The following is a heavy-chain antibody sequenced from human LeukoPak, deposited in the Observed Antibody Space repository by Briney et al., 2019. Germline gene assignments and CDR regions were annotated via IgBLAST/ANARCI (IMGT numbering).Heavy chain of an antibody. J-gene: IGHJ5*02. V-gene: IGHV3-23*01. CDR1: GFTFSSYA. D-gene: IGHD2-15*01. CDR2: ISGSGGST. CDR3: ARRLGYCSGGSCYSPWFDP. Sequence: GGSLRLSCAASGFTFSSYAMSWVRQAPGKGLEWVSAISGSGGSTYYADSVKGRFTISRDNAKNSLYLQMNSLRAEDTAVYYCARRLGYCSGGSCYSPWFDPWGQGTLVTVSS.